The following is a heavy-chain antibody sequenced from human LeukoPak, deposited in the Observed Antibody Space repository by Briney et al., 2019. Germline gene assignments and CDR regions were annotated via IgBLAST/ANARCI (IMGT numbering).Heavy chain of an antibody. CDR3: ARGGSVDTYYFDH. J-gene: IGHJ4*02. CDR1: GFTFSSYG. Sequence: GRSLRLSCAASGFTFSSYGMDWVRQAPGKGLEWVAVIWYDGSNKYYADSVKGRFTISRDNSKNTLYLQMNSLRAEDTAVYYCARGGSVDTYYFDHWGQGTLVTVSS. V-gene: IGHV3-33*01. CDR2: IWYDGSNK. D-gene: IGHD4-23*01.